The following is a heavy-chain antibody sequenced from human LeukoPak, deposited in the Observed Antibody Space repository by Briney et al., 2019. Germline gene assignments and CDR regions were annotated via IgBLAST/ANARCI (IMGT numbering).Heavy chain of an antibody. CDR3: AHRVQWLGDDAFDI. Sequence: CGPTLVNPTQTLTLTCTFSGVSLSTSGGGVGWIRQPPGKALVWLALIYWDDDKRYSPSLKSRLTITKDTSKNQVVLTMTNMDPVDTATYYCAHRVQWLGDDAFDIWGQGTMVTVSS. D-gene: IGHD6-19*01. V-gene: IGHV2-5*02. CDR2: IYWDDDK. CDR1: GVSLSTSGGG. J-gene: IGHJ3*02.